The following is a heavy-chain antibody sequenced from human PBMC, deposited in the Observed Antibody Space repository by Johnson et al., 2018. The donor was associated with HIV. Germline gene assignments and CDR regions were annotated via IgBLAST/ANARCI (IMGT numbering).Heavy chain of an antibody. V-gene: IGHV3-15*01. CDR1: GFTFSNAW. CDR2: IKSKTDGGTT. Sequence: VQLVESGGGLVRPGGSLRLSCAVSGFTFSNAWMTWVRQSPGKGLEWVGRIKSKTDGGTTDYAAPVKGRFTISRDDSKNTLYLQMNSLKTEDTALYYCTTVGGILGTYAFDIWGQGTMVTVSS. J-gene: IGHJ3*02. CDR3: TTVGGILGTYAFDI. D-gene: IGHD2-8*02.